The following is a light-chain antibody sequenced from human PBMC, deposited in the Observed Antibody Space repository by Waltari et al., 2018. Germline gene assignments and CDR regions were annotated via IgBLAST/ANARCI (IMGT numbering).Light chain of an antibody. V-gene: IGKV1-5*01. CDR3: QQYNSFWT. CDR1: QSINNW. CDR2: DAS. Sequence: DIQMTQSPSTLSASVGDRVTITCRASQSINNWLAWFQQKPGKAPKLLIYDASSLGSGVPSRFSGSGSGTEFTLTISSLQPDDFATYYCQQYNSFWTFGQGTKVEIK. J-gene: IGKJ1*01.